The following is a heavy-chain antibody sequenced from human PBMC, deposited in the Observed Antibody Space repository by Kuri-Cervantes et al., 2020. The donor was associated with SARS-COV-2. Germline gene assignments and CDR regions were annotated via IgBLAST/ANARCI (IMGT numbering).Heavy chain of an antibody. V-gene: IGHV3-7*01. CDR1: GFTFSSYW. CDR3: ARDGRPQVVIAGLGAFDI. Sequence: GESLKISCAASGFTFSSYWMSWVRQAPGKGLEWVANIKQDGSEKYYVDSVKGRFIISRDNAKNSLYLQMNSLRAEDTAVYYCARDGRPQVVIAGLGAFDIWGQGTMVTVSS. J-gene: IGHJ3*02. CDR2: IKQDGSEK. D-gene: IGHD2-21*01.